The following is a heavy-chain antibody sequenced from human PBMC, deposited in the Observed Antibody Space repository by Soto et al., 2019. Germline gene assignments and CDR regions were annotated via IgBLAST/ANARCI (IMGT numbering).Heavy chain of an antibody. V-gene: IGHV4-30-2*01. D-gene: IGHD5-18*01. CDR3: ARITTRGYSYGGLVDV. J-gene: IGHJ6*02. CDR1: GGSISSGGYS. Sequence: SETLSLTCAVSGGSISSGGYSWSWIRQPPGKGLEWIGYIYHSGSTYYNPSLKSRVTISEDRSKNQFSLNLSSVTAADTAVYFRARITTRGYSYGGLVDVWGQGTTVTVSS. CDR2: IYHSGST.